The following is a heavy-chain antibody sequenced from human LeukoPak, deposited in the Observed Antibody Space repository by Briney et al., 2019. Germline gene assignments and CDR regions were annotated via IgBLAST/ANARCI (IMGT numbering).Heavy chain of an antibody. CDR2: INHSGST. D-gene: IGHD6-13*01. CDR3: ARGGNIAAAGSFDY. V-gene: IGHV4-34*01. Sequence: SETLSLTCAVYGGSFSGYYWSWIRQPPGNGLEWIGEINHSGSTNYNPSLKSRVTISVDTSKNQFSLKLSSVTAADTAVYYCARGGNIAAAGSFDYWGQGTLVTVSS. J-gene: IGHJ4*02. CDR1: GGSFSGYY.